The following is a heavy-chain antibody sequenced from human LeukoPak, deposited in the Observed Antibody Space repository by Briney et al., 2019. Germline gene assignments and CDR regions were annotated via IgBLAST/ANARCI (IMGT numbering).Heavy chain of an antibody. V-gene: IGHV3-7*01. CDR3: ARVLTRILTGYYQNWFDP. Sequence: GGSLRLSCAASGFTFSSYWMSWVRQAPGKGLEWVANIKQDGSEKYYVDSVKGRFTISRDNAKNSLYLQMNSLRAEDTAVYYCARVLTRILTGYYQNWFDPWGQGTLVTVSS. J-gene: IGHJ5*02. CDR2: IKQDGSEK. D-gene: IGHD3-9*01. CDR1: GFTFSSYW.